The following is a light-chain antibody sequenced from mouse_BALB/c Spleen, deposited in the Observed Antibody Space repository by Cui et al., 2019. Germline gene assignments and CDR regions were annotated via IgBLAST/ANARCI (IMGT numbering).Light chain of an antibody. CDR2: YVS. V-gene: IGKV5-43*01. CDR3: QQSNSWPIFT. J-gene: IGKJ4*01. Sequence: DIVLTQSPVTLSVTPGDSVSLSCRASQNISNNLHWYQLKSHESPRLLISYVSQSISGIPSRFSGSGSGTDFTLRINNVETEDFGMYFCQQSNSWPIFTFGSGTKLEIK. CDR1: QNISNN.